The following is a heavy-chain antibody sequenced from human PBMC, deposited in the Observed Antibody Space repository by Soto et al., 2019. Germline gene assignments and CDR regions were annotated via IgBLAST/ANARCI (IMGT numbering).Heavy chain of an antibody. CDR2: TYYRSKWYN. J-gene: IGHJ3*02. D-gene: IGHD6-13*01. CDR3: ARGIAAAGTMDRRGAFDI. CDR1: GDSVSSNSAA. V-gene: IGHV6-1*01. Sequence: PSQTLSLTCAISGDSVSSNSAAWNWIRQSPSRDLEWMGRTYYRSKWYNDYTVSVKRRITINPDTSKNQFSLQLNSVTPEDTAVYYCARGIAAAGTMDRRGAFDIWGQGTRVTVSS.